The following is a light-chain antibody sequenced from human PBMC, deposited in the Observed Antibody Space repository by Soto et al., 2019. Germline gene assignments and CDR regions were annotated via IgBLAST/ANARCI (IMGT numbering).Light chain of an antibody. Sequence: VQMTQPPSSLSASVGDRVTITFRASLPISNYLAWYQQKPGKAPKLLIYDASNLETRVPSRFSGSGSGTDFTFTISSLQPEDFATYYCQQYDNRPLTFGGGTKVEI. V-gene: IGKV1-33*01. J-gene: IGKJ4*01. CDR3: QQYDNRPLT. CDR1: LPISNY. CDR2: DAS.